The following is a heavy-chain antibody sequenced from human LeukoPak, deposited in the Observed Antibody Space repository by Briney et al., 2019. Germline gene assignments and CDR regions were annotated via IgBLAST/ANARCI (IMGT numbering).Heavy chain of an antibody. D-gene: IGHD1-26*01. J-gene: IGHJ4*02. V-gene: IGHV4-31*03. CDR2: IYYSGST. CDR1: GGSISSGGYY. CDR3: ARDWSGSYLDY. Sequence: PSETLSLTCTVSGGSISSGGYYWSWIRQHPGKGLEWIGYIYYSGSTYYNPSLKSRVTISVDTSKNQFSLKLSSVTAADTAVYYCARDWSGSYLDYWGQGTLVTVSS.